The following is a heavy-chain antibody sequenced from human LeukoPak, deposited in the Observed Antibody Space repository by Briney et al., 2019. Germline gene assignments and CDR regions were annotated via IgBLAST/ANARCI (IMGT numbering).Heavy chain of an antibody. CDR2: INWNGGST. D-gene: IGHD6-13*01. V-gene: IGHV3-20*04. CDR1: GFTFDDYG. CDR3: ARESSGIAAAGRFDP. J-gene: IGHJ5*02. Sequence: GGSLRLSCAASGFTFDDYGMSWVRQAPGKGLEWVSGINWNGGSTGYADSVKGRFTISRDNAKNSLYLQMNSLRAEDTALYYCARESSGIAAAGRFDPWGKGTLVTVSS.